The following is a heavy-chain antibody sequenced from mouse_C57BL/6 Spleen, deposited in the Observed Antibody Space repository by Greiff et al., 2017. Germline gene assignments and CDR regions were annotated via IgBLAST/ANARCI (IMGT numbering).Heavy chain of an antibody. CDR3: ARYYYDSSCGMDY. CDR2: IYPGDGDT. D-gene: IGHD1-1*01. V-gene: IGHV1-82*01. Sequence: VQLQQSGPELVKPGASVKISCKASGYAFSSSWMNWVKQRPGKGLEWIGRIYPGDGDTNYNGKFKGKATLTADKSSSTAYMQLSSLTSEDSAVYFCARYYYDSSCGMDYWGQGTSVTVSS. CDR1: GYAFSSSW. J-gene: IGHJ4*01.